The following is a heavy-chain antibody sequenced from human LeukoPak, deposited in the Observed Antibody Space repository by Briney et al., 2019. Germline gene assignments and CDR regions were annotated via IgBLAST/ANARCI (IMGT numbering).Heavy chain of an antibody. V-gene: IGHV3-23*01. CDR1: GFTFSSYA. CDR3: AKDPYCSSTSCYEYYFDY. D-gene: IGHD2-2*01. CDR2: ISGSGGST. Sequence: GGSLRLSCAASGFTFSSYAMSWVRQAPGKGLEWVSAISGSGGSTYYADSVKGRFTISRDNSKNTLYLQMNSLRAEDMAVYYCAKDPYCSSTSCYEYYFDYWGQGTLVTVSS. J-gene: IGHJ4*02.